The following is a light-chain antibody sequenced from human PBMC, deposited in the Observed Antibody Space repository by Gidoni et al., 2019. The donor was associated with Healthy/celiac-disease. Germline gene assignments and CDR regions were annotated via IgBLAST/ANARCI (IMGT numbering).Light chain of an antibody. J-gene: IGLJ3*02. CDR1: SSNIGSNY. Sequence: QSVLTQPPSASGTPGPRVTLSCSGSSSNIGSNYVYWYQQRPGTAPKLLIYRNNQRPSGVPDRFSGSKSGTSASLAISGLRSEDEADYYCAAWDDSLSGWVFGGGTKLTVL. CDR3: AAWDDSLSGWV. V-gene: IGLV1-47*01. CDR2: RNN.